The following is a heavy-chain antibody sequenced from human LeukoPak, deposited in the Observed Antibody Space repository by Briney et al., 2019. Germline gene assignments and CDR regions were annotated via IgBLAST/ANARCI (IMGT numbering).Heavy chain of an antibody. CDR3: VRDQERGYSGYYWGY. J-gene: IGHJ4*02. CDR2: ISSGSSSI. CDR1: GFAFSSYS. V-gene: IGHV3-48*01. D-gene: IGHD5-12*01. Sequence: GGSLRLSCAASGFAFSSYSMNWVRQAPGKGLEWVSYISSGSSSIYYADSVKGRFTISRDNAKNSLYLQMNSLRAEDTAVYYCVRDQERGYSGYYWGYWGQGTLVTVSS.